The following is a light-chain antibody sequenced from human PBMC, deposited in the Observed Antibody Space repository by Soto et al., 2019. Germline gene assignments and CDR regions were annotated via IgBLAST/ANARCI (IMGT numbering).Light chain of an antibody. J-gene: IGKJ4*01. Sequence: EIVLTQSPGTLSLSPGERATLSCRASQSVSSSYLVWYQQKPGQAPRLLFYGASSRATGIPDRFSGSGSGTDFTLTISRLEPEDFAVYYCQQYGDSPFGGGTKVEIK. CDR2: GAS. V-gene: IGKV3-20*01. CDR3: QQYGDSP. CDR1: QSVSSSY.